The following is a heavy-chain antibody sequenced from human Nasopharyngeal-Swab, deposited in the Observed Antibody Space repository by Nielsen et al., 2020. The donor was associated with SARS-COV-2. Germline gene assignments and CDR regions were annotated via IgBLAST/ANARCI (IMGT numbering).Heavy chain of an antibody. V-gene: IGHV3-21*01. Sequence: GGSLRLSCAASGFTFSSYAMNWVRQAPGKGLEWVSSITSTSSNMYYADSLKGRFTISRDNAKSSLYLQVNSLRAEDTAVYYCSNRRWSTRLFDSWGQGTLVTVSS. CDR1: GFTFSSYA. D-gene: IGHD4-23*01. J-gene: IGHJ4*02. CDR2: ITSTSSNM. CDR3: SNRRWSTRLFDS.